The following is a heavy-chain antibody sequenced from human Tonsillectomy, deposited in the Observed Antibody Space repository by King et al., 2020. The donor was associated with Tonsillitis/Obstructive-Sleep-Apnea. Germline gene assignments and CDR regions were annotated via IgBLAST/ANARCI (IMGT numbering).Heavy chain of an antibody. Sequence: PLFSSLGGVVPPLLSLILSCAASGLLFSSSGIPWVRQAPGTGLEWVALISYAGSNKYYAESVTGRFTLSRDNSKTTLYLQMNSLRAEDTAVYFWAKERGRGERGGEGRGEKDDGREGGGKGNTGT. D-gene: IGHD3-16*01. J-gene: IGHJ6*03. CDR1: GLLFSSSG. CDR2: ISYAGSNK. V-gene: IGHV3-30*18. CDR3: AKERGRGERGGEGRGEKDDGREG.